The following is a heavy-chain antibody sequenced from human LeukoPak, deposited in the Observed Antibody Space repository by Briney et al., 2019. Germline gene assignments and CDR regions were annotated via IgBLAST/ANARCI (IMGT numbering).Heavy chain of an antibody. Sequence: GGSLRLSCAASGFTFSSYSMNWVRQAPGKGLEWVSSISSSSSYIYYGDSVKGRFTISRENAKNSLYLQMNSLRAEDTAVYYCARDLGPQYYYDSSGYYPLGYWGQGAPVTVSS. J-gene: IGHJ4*02. CDR3: ARDLGPQYYYDSSGYYPLGY. D-gene: IGHD3-22*01. CDR1: GFTFSSYS. CDR2: ISSSSSYI. V-gene: IGHV3-21*01.